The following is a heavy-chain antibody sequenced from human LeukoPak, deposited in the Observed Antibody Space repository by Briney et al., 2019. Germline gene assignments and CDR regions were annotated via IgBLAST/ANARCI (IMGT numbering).Heavy chain of an antibody. J-gene: IGHJ6*02. CDR2: INTNTGNP. Sequence: ASVKVSCKASGYTFTSYAMNWVRQAPGQGLEWMGWINTNTGNPTCAQGFTGRFVFSLDTSVSTAYLQISSLKAEDTAVYYCARVCMYSRSSSCFDYYYGMDVWGQGTTVTVSS. CDR1: GYTFTSYA. CDR3: ARVCMYSRSSSCFDYYYGMDV. V-gene: IGHV7-4-1*02. D-gene: IGHD6-13*01.